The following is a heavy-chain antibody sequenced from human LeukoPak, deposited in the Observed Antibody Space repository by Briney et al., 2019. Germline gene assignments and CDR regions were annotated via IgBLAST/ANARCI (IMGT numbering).Heavy chain of an antibody. D-gene: IGHD3-22*01. V-gene: IGHV4-39*01. Sequence: SETLSLTCTVSGGSISSSSYYWGWIRQPPGKGLEWIGSIYYSGSTYYNPSLKSRVTISVDTSKNQFSLKLSSVTAADTAVYYCATHYYDSSGYYKGPKDFDYWGQGTLVTVSS. CDR3: ATHYYDSSGYYKGPKDFDY. CDR1: GGSISSSSYY. CDR2: IYYSGST. J-gene: IGHJ4*02.